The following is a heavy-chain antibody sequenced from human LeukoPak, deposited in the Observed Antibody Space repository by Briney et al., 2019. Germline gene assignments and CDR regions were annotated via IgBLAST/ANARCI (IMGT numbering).Heavy chain of an antibody. D-gene: IGHD7-27*01. J-gene: IGHJ3*02. CDR3: ASTKLGISAFDI. CDR2: MNPNSGNT. V-gene: IGHV1-8*03. Sequence: ASVKVSCKASGYTFTTYEINWVRQATGQGLEWMAWMNPNSGNTGYAQKFQGRVTITRNTSISTAYMELSSLRSEDTAVYYCASTKLGISAFDIWGQGTMVTVSS. CDR1: GYTFTTYE.